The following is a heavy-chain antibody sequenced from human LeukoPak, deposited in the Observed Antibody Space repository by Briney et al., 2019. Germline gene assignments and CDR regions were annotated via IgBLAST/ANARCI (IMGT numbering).Heavy chain of an antibody. V-gene: IGHV4-34*01. CDR3: ASSYYDSSGYSIIFDY. CDR1: GGSFSGYY. D-gene: IGHD3-22*01. CDR2: INHSGST. Sequence: SETLSLTCAVYGGSFSGYYWSWIRQPPGKGLEWIGEINHSGSTNYNPSLKSRVTISVDTSKNQFSLKLSSVTAADTAVYYCASSYYDSSGYSIIFDYWGQGTLVTVSS. J-gene: IGHJ4*02.